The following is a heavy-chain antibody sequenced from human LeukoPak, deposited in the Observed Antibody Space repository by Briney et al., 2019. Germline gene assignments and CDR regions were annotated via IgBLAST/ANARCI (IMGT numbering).Heavy chain of an antibody. CDR2: ISGSGGST. CDR1: GFTFSNYG. CDR3: AKDLEYYDILTGLD. Sequence: GGSLRLSCAASGFTFSNYGMHWVRQAPGKGLEWVSAISGSGGSTYYADSVKGRFTISRDNSKNTLYLQMNSLRAEDTAVYYCAKDLEYYDILTGLDWGQGTLVTVSS. J-gene: IGHJ4*02. V-gene: IGHV3-23*01. D-gene: IGHD3-9*01.